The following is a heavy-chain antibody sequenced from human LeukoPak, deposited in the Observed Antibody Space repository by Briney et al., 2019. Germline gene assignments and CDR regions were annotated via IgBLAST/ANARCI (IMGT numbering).Heavy chain of an antibody. V-gene: IGHV3-23*01. J-gene: IGHJ4*02. D-gene: IGHD3-22*01. CDR1: GFTFSSYA. CDR2: ISGSGGST. CDR3: ASQYYYDSSGYYSDRDY. Sequence: GGSLRLSCAASGFTFSSYAMSWVRQAPGKGLEWVSAISGSGGSTYYADSVKGRFTISRDNSKNTLYLQMNSLRAEDTAVYYCASQYYYDSSGYYSDRDYWGQGTLVTVSS.